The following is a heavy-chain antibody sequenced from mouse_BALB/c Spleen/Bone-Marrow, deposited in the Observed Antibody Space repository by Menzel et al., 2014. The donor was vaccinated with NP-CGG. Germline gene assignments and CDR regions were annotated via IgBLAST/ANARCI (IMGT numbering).Heavy chain of an antibody. CDR2: IWSGEST. D-gene: IGHD2-4*01. J-gene: IGHJ4*01. CDR3: ARNEGLREDYAMDY. CDR1: GFSLTSYG. Sequence: VQLVESGPGLVQPSQSLSITCTVSGFSLTSYGVHWVRQSPGKGLEWLGVIWSGESTDYNAAFISRLSISKDNSKSQVFFKMNSLQADDTAIYYCARNEGLREDYAMDYWGQGTSVTVSS. V-gene: IGHV2-4-1*01.